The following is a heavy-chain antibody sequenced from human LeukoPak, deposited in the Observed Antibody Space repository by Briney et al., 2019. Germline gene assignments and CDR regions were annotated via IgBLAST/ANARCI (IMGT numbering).Heavy chain of an antibody. Sequence: SETLSLICTVSGGSISSSSYYWGWIRQPPGKGLEWIGSIYYSGSTYYNPSLKSRVTMSVDTSKNQFSLSLSSVTAADTAVYYCARVKSGQQLAYFYYYMDVWGKGTTVTVSS. V-gene: IGHV4-39*01. CDR1: GGSISSSSYY. CDR3: ARVKSGQQLAYFYYYMDV. CDR2: IYYSGST. D-gene: IGHD6-13*01. J-gene: IGHJ6*03.